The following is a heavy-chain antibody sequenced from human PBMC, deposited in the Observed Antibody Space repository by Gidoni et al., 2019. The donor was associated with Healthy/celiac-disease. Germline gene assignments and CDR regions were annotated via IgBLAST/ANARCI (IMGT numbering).Heavy chain of an antibody. CDR1: GFTFSSYA. D-gene: IGHD2-2*01. J-gene: IGHJ6*03. CDR2: ISYDGSNK. Sequence: QVQLVESGGGVVQPGRSLRLSCAASGFTFSSYAMHWVRQAPGKGLEWVAVISYDGSNKYYADSVKGRFTISRDNSKNTLYLQMNSLRAEDTAVYYCARDTVYCSSTSCPYADYYYYYMDVWGKGTTVTVSS. CDR3: ARDTVYCSSTSCPYADYYYYYMDV. V-gene: IGHV3-30-3*01.